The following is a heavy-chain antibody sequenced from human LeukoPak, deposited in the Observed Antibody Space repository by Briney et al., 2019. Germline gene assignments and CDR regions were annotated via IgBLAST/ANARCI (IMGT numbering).Heavy chain of an antibody. J-gene: IGHJ4*02. CDR1: GYTFTSYY. Sequence: ASVKVSCKASGYTFTSYYMHWVRQAPGQGLEWMGIINPSGGSTSYAQKFQGRVTMTRDTSTSTVYMELSSLRSDDTAVYYCAIPILGYGHDYWGQGTLVTVSS. CDR3: AIPILGYGHDY. CDR2: INPSGGST. V-gene: IGHV1-46*01. D-gene: IGHD5-12*01.